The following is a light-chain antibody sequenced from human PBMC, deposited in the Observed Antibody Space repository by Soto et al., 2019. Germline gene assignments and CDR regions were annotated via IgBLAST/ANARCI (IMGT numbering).Light chain of an antibody. V-gene: IGLV2-14*01. Sequence: QSALTQPASVSGSPGQSITISCTGTSSDVGDYNYVSWYQQHPDKAPNLMIYEVSNWPSGVSNRFSGSKSGNTASLTISGLQAEDEADYYCSSYTSDSTWVFGGGTKLTVL. CDR3: SSYTSDSTWV. CDR2: EVS. J-gene: IGLJ3*02. CDR1: SSDVGDYNY.